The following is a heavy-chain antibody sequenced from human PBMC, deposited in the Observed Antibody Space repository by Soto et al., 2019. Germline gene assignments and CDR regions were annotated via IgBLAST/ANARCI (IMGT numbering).Heavy chain of an antibody. J-gene: IGHJ4*02. CDR2: ISYDGSNK. V-gene: IGHV3-30-3*01. CDR1: GFTFSSYA. Sequence: GGSLRLSWSASGFTFSSYAMHWVRQAPGKGLEWVAVISYDGSNKYYADSVKGRFTISRDNSKNTLYLQMNSLRAEDTAVYYCARLRGGGCLWGQRALVTVSS. CDR3: ARLRGGGCL. D-gene: IGHD2-15*01.